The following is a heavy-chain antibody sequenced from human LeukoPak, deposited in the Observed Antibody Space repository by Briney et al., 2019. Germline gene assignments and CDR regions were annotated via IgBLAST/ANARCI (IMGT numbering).Heavy chain of an antibody. D-gene: IGHD4-23*01. Sequence: GGSLRLSCAASGFTFSSYAMHWVRQAPGKGLEWVAVLSYDGSNKYHADFVKGRFTISRDSSKNTLYLQMNSLRPEDTAVYYCARVYGGNSYYFDFWGQGTLVTVSS. V-gene: IGHV3-30*04. CDR2: LSYDGSNK. CDR1: GFTFSSYA. CDR3: ARVYGGNSYYFDF. J-gene: IGHJ4*02.